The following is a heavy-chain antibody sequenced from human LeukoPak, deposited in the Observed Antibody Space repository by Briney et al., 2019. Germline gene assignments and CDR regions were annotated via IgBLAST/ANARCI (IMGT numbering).Heavy chain of an antibody. J-gene: IGHJ4*02. D-gene: IGHD3-10*01. CDR3: ARVEDGVITTGEY. Sequence: SETLSLTCTVSGYSIGSGFYWGWIRQPPGKGLDWIGSIHHGGSTYYNSSLRSRVTISVDTSRNQFSLKLTSVTAADTAVYYCARVEDGVITTGEYWGQGILVTVSS. CDR1: GYSIGSGFY. CDR2: IHHGGST. V-gene: IGHV4-38-2*02.